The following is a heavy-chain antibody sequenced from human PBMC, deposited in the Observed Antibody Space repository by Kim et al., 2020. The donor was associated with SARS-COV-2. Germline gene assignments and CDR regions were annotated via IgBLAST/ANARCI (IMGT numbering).Heavy chain of an antibody. CDR3: ATAVYSSSWDY. D-gene: IGHD6-6*01. J-gene: IGHJ4*02. Sequence: TNYTPSLKSRVTISVDTSKNQFSLKLSVVTAADTAVYYCATAVYSSSWDYWGQGTLVTVSS. V-gene: IGHV4-34*01. CDR2: T.